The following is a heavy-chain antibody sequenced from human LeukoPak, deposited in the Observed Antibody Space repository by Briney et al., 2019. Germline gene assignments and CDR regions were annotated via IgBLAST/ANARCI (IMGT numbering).Heavy chain of an antibody. CDR3: ARSPYYYYDMDV. Sequence: GGSLRLSCAASGFTVSSNYMSWVRQAPGKGLEWVSVSYSGGSTYYADSVRGRFTISRDNSKNTVYLQMNSLRAEDTAVYYCARSPYYYYDMDVWGQGTTVTVSS. J-gene: IGHJ6*02. CDR2: SYSGGST. V-gene: IGHV3-66*01. CDR1: GFTVSSNY.